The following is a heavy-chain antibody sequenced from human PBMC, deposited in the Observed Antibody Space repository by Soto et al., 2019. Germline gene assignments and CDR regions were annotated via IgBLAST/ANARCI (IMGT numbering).Heavy chain of an antibody. CDR3: ARTVGYCSGGSCSFDAFDI. J-gene: IGHJ3*02. V-gene: IGHV5-51*01. CDR1: GYSFTSYW. CDR2: IYPGDSDT. D-gene: IGHD2-15*01. Sequence: GESLKISCKGSGYSFTSYWIGWVRQMPGKGLEWMGIIYPGDSDTRYSPSFQGQVTISADKSISTAYLQWSSLKASDTAMYYCARTVGYCSGGSCSFDAFDIWGQGTMVTVSS.